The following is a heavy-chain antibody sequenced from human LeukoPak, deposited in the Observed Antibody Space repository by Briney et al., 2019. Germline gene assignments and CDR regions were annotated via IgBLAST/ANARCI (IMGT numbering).Heavy chain of an antibody. Sequence: SETLSLTCTVSGGSISSSSYYWGWIRQPPGKGLEWIGSIYYSGSTYYNPSLKSRVTISVDTSKNQFSLKLSSVTAADTAVYYCARRVLGDYVGDAFDIWGQGTMVTVSS. V-gene: IGHV4-39*07. CDR2: IYYSGST. CDR1: GGSISSSSYY. CDR3: ARRVLGDYVGDAFDI. J-gene: IGHJ3*02. D-gene: IGHD4-17*01.